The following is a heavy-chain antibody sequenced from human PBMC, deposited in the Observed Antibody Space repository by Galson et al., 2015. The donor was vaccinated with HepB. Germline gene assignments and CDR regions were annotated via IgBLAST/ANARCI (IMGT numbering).Heavy chain of an antibody. V-gene: IGHV1-69*13. Sequence: SVKVFCKASGGTFSSYAISWVRQAPGQGLEWMGGIIPIFGTANYAQKFQGRVTITADESTSTAYMELSSLRSEDTAVYYCARHSSSWDSYNWFDPWGQGTLVTVSS. D-gene: IGHD6-13*01. CDR1: GGTFSSYA. J-gene: IGHJ5*02. CDR3: ARHSSSWDSYNWFDP. CDR2: IIPIFGTA.